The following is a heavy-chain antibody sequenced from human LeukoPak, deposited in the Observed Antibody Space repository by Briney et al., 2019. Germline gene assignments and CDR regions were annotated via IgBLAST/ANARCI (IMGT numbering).Heavy chain of an antibody. CDR2: IKQDGSDK. Sequence: GGSLRLSCATSGFTFSSYWMTWVRQAPGKGLEWVANIKQDGSDKYYVDSVKGRFTISRDNAKNSLYLQMNSLRAEDTAVFYCARVIVVTATPYYFDYWGQGTLVTVSS. V-gene: IGHV3-7*01. CDR1: GFTFSSYW. CDR3: ARVIVVTATPYYFDY. J-gene: IGHJ4*02. D-gene: IGHD2-21*02.